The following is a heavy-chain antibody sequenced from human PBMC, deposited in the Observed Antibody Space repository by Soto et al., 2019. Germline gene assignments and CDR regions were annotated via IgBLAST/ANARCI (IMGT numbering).Heavy chain of an antibody. Sequence: QDQLVQSGAEVKEPGASVKISCKTSGYTFTSYGISWVRQAPGQGLEWMGWINTFSGSANYAQKYQGRVTMTTDTSTRTAYMELRSLRSDDTALYYCAKYTTREQQLRVDYWGQGTLVTVSS. J-gene: IGHJ4*02. CDR2: INTFSGSA. CDR1: GYTFTSYG. D-gene: IGHD6-13*01. CDR3: AKYTTREQQLRVDY. V-gene: IGHV1-18*01.